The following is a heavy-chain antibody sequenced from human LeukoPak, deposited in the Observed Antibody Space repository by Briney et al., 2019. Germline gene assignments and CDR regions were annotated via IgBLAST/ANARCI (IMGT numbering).Heavy chain of an antibody. J-gene: IGHJ4*02. CDR3: ARDLPVTIDY. D-gene: IGHD4-17*01. CDR1: GFTFSSYS. CDR2: ISSSSSYI. Sequence: GGSLRLSCAASGFTFSSYSMNWVRQAPGKGLEWVSSISSSSSYIYYADSVKGRFTVSRDNAKNSLYLQMNSLRADDTAVYYCARDLPVTIDYWGQGTLVTVSS. V-gene: IGHV3-21*01.